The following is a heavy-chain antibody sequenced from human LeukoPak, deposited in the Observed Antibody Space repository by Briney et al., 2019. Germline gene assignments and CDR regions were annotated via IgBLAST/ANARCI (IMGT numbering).Heavy chain of an antibody. J-gene: IGHJ4*02. CDR1: GCSISSGGYS. CDR3: ARVGRCCSGGSCYLALDY. Sequence: SETLSLTCAVSGCSISSGGYSWSWIRRPPGKGLEGIGYIYHSGNTYYNPSLKSRVTISVNRSKNQFSLKLSSVTAAETAVYYSARVGRCCSGGSCYLALDYWGQGTLVTVSS. D-gene: IGHD2-15*01. CDR2: IYHSGNT. V-gene: IGHV4-30-2*01.